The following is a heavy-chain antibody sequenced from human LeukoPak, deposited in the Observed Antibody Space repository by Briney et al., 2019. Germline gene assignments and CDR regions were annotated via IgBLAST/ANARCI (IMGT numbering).Heavy chain of an antibody. CDR2: INPSGDNT. CDR1: GYTFTGYY. Sequence: ASVKVSCKASGYTFTGYYMHWVRQAPGQGLEWMGIINPSGDNTWYAQKFQGRVTMTRDMATSTDYMEVSSLRSEDTAVYYCARLTMVRGVISKYYFDYWGQGTLSPSPQ. J-gene: IGHJ4*02. CDR3: ARLTMVRGVISKYYFDY. V-gene: IGHV1-46*01. D-gene: IGHD3-10*01.